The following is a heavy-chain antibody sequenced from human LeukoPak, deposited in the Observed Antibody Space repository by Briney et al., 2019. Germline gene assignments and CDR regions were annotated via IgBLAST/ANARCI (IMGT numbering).Heavy chain of an antibody. J-gene: IGHJ4*02. V-gene: IGHV1-8*01. CDR2: MNPNSGNT. D-gene: IGHD5-18*01. Sequence: ASVKVSCKASGYTFTSYDINWVRQATGQGLEWMEWMNPNSGNTGYAQKFHGRVTMTRNTSIRTAYMELSSLTSEDTAVYHFARQRGYNDGHDDYWGQGTLVTVSS. CDR1: GYTFTSYD. CDR3: ARQRGYNDGHDDY.